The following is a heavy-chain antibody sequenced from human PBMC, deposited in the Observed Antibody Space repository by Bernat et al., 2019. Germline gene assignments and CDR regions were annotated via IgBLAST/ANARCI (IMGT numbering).Heavy chain of an antibody. Sequence: EVQLLESGGGLVQPGGSLRLSCAASGFTFSSYAMSWVRQAPGQGLEWVSAISGSGGSTYYADSVKGRFTISRDKSKNTLYLQMNSLRAEDTAVYYCAKDKGGVVGGMDVWGQGTTVTVSS. J-gene: IGHJ6*02. CDR2: ISGSGGST. D-gene: IGHD2-2*01. V-gene: IGHV3-23*01. CDR1: GFTFSSYA. CDR3: AKDKGGVVGGMDV.